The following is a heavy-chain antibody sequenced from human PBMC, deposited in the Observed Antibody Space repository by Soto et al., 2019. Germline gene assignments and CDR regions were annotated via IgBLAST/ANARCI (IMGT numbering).Heavy chain of an antibody. CDR2: ISYDGSNK. J-gene: IGHJ6*02. CDR3: AKGREFDILTGYPLNYYYGMDV. D-gene: IGHD3-9*01. V-gene: IGHV3-30*18. CDR1: GFTFSSYG. Sequence: LRLSCAASGFTFSSYGMHWVRQAPGKGLEWVAVISYDGSNKYYADSVKGRFTISRDNTLYLQMNSLRDEDTAVYYCAKGREFDILTGYPLNYYYGMDVWGQGTTVTVSS.